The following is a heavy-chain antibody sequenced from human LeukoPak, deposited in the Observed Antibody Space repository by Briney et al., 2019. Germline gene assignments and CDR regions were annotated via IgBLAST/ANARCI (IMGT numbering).Heavy chain of an antibody. Sequence: GGSLRLSCAASGFIVSTNYMTWVRQAPGKGLEWVSVIYSGGNTYNADSVKGRFTISRDNSKNTLYLQMNSLRAEDTAVYYCARGPLIAAAGTWWGQGTLVTVSS. D-gene: IGHD6-13*01. CDR3: ARGPLIAAAGTW. CDR1: GFIVSTNY. J-gene: IGHJ4*02. V-gene: IGHV3-53*01. CDR2: IYSGGNT.